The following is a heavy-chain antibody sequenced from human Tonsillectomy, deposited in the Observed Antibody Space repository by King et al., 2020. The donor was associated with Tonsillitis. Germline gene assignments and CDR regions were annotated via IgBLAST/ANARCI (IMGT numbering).Heavy chain of an antibody. CDR1: GFTFSSYS. CDR3: ARYCSSTSCYRFFDY. Sequence: EQLVESGGGLVKPGGSLRLSGSASGFTFSSYSVNWVRQASGKGLEWVSSISRRGSYIYYADSVKGRCTISRDNAKNSLYLQMNSLRAEDTAVYYCARYCSSTSCYRFFDYWGQGTLVTVSS. V-gene: IGHV3-21*01. J-gene: IGHJ4*02. D-gene: IGHD2-2*02. CDR2: ISRRGSYI.